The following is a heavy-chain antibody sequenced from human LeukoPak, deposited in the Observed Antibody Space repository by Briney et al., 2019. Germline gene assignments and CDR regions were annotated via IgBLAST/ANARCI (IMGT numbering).Heavy chain of an antibody. CDR3: TRVEETATTAAIIRKYSYYYYYMDV. J-gene: IGHJ6*03. CDR1: GLTFSNSA. CDR2: INQDGCEK. D-gene: IGHD4-11*01. Sequence: GWSLRLSCAASGLTFSNSAMSWVRQAPGKGVEGVANINQDGCEKHYLDSLKDRFAISRDNAKNSLYLQMSSLRAEDTAVYYCTRVEETATTAAIIRKYSYYYYYMDVWGKGNTVTVSS. V-gene: IGHV3-7*01.